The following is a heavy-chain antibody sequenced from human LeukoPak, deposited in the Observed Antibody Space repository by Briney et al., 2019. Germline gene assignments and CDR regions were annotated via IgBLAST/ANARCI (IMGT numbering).Heavy chain of an antibody. Sequence: SQTLSLTCAISGDSVSSNSAAWNWIRQSPSRGLEWLGRTYHRSKWYNDYAVSVKSRITINPDTSKNQFSLQLNSVTTEDTAVYYCARDSKPSWGENYYYYMDVWGKGTTVTVSS. D-gene: IGHD3-16*01. CDR3: ARDSKPSWGENYYYYMDV. V-gene: IGHV6-1*01. CDR2: TYHRSKWYN. J-gene: IGHJ6*03. CDR1: GDSVSSNSAA.